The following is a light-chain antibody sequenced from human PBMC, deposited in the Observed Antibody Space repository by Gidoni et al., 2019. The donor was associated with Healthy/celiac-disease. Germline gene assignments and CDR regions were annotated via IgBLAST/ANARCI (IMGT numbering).Light chain of an antibody. CDR2: DNN. J-gene: IGLJ2*01. CDR1: SSNIGNNY. V-gene: IGLV1-51*01. CDR3: GTWDSSLSAFE. Sequence: QSVLTPPPSVSAAPGQKVTISCSGSSSNIGNNYVSWYQQLPGTAPKLLIYDNNKRPSGIPDRFSGSKSGTSATLGITGLQTGDEADYYCGTWDSSLSAFEFGGGTKLTVL.